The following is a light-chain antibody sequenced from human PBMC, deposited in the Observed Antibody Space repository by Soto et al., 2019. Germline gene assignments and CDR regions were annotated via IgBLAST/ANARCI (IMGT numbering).Light chain of an antibody. Sequence: QSALTQPASVSGSLGQSITISCTGTSSDVGAYNFVSWYQHHPGKAPKLMIYDVSERPSGVSNRFSGSKSANTASLTISGLQAEDEADYFCCSYSSSTTYVFGTGTKLT. J-gene: IGLJ1*01. CDR2: DVS. CDR3: CSYSSSTTYV. V-gene: IGLV2-14*03. CDR1: SSDVGAYNF.